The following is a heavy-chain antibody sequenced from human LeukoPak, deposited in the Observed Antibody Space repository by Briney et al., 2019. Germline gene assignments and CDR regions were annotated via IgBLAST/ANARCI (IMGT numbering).Heavy chain of an antibody. Sequence: SETLSLTCAVYGGSFSGYYWSWIRQPPGKGLEWIGEINHSGSTNYNPSLKSRVTISVDTSKNQFSLKLSSVTAADTAVYYCAGVGYYYGSGSRSDYWGQGTLVTVSS. CDR2: INHSGST. J-gene: IGHJ4*02. V-gene: IGHV4-34*01. CDR1: GGSFSGYY. D-gene: IGHD3-10*01. CDR3: AGVGYYYGSGSRSDY.